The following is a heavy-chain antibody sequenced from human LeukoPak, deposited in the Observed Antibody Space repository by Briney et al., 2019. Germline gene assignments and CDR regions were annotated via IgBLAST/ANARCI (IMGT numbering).Heavy chain of an antibody. CDR2: MSNSGENT. V-gene: IGHV3-33*05. CDR3: ARLDTAMVMGAFDI. Sequence: GGSLRLSCAASGFTFSSYSMQWVRQTPGKGLEWVGIMSNSGENTFYGEAVKGRFTISRDNAKNSLYLQMNSLRAEDTAVYYCARLDTAMVMGAFDIWGQGTMVTVSS. J-gene: IGHJ3*02. CDR1: GFTFSSYS. D-gene: IGHD5-18*01.